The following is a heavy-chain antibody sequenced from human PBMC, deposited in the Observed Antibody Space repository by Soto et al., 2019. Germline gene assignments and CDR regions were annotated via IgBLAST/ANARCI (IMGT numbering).Heavy chain of an antibody. V-gene: IGHV3-74*01. CDR3: ARELDPIAARRGDDAFDI. D-gene: IGHD6-6*01. Sequence: GGSLRLSCAASGFTFSSYWMHWVRQASGKGLVWVSRINSDGSSTSYADSVKGRFTISRDNAKNTLYLQMNSLRAEDTAVYYCARELDPIAARRGDDAFDIWGQGTMVTVSS. J-gene: IGHJ3*02. CDR2: INSDGSST. CDR1: GFTFSSYW.